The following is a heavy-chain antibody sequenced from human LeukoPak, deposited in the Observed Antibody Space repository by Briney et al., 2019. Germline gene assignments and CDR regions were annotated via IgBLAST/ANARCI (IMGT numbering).Heavy chain of an antibody. V-gene: IGHV3-30*04. D-gene: IGHD6-13*01. CDR3: ARDYSSSWSRSAFDI. Sequence: GGSLRLSCAASGFTFSSYAMHWVRQAPGKGLEWVAVISYDGSNKYYADSVKGRFTISRDNSKNTLYLQMNSLRAEDTAVYYCARDYSSSWSRSAFDIWGQGTMVTVSS. CDR2: ISYDGSNK. J-gene: IGHJ3*02. CDR1: GFTFSSYA.